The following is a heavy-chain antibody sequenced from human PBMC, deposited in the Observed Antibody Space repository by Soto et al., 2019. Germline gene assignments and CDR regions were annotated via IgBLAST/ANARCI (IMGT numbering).Heavy chain of an antibody. Sequence: QVQLVQSGAEVKKPGASVKVSCKASGYTFTSYGISWVRQAPGQGLEWMGWISAYNGNTNYAQKLQGRVTMTTDTSTSTAYMELRSLRADGTAVYYCARDWRYCSGGSCYSRGRGDTPGVATFDYWGQGTLVTVSS. D-gene: IGHD2-15*01. CDR3: ARDWRYCSGGSCYSRGRGDTPGVATFDY. J-gene: IGHJ4*02. CDR2: ISAYNGNT. V-gene: IGHV1-18*01. CDR1: GYTFTSYG.